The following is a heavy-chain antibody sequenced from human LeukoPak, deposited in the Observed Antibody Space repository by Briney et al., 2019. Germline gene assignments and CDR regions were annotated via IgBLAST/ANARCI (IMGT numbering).Heavy chain of an antibody. D-gene: IGHD1-26*01. CDR1: GYTLTELS. Sequence: ASVKVSCKVSGYTLTELSMHWVRQAPGKGLEWMGGFDPEDGETIYAQKFQGRVTMTEDTSTDTACMELSSLRSEDTAVYYCATDPRIVGATILEFDPWGQGTLVTVSS. CDR3: ATDPRIVGATILEFDP. V-gene: IGHV1-24*01. J-gene: IGHJ5*02. CDR2: FDPEDGET.